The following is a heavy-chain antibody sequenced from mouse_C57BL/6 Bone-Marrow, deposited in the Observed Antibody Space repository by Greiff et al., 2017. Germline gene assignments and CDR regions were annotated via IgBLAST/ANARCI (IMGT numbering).Heavy chain of an antibody. CDR2: IYPRSGNT. V-gene: IGHV1-81*01. D-gene: IGHD3-3*01. CDR3: ARWRGLPYFDV. Sequence: VKLMESGAELARPGASVKLSCKASGYTFTSYGISWVKQRTGQGLEWIGEIYPRSGNTYYNEKFKGKATLTADKSSSTAYMERRSLTSEDAAVYFCARWRGLPYFDVWGTGTTVTVSS. J-gene: IGHJ1*03. CDR1: GYTFTSYG.